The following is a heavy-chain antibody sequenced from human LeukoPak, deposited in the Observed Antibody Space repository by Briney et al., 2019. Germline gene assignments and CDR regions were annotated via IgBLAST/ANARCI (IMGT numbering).Heavy chain of an antibody. Sequence: GKSLRLSCAAPGFSFSTYGIHWVRQAPGKGLEWVAVMWYDGSKDYHADSVKGRFTISRDTSKNTLYLRMNNLRAEDTAVYYCAKDRETYEYTFDYWGQGTLVTVSS. V-gene: IGHV3-33*06. J-gene: IGHJ4*02. CDR2: MWYDGSKD. D-gene: IGHD6-6*01. CDR1: GFSFSTYG. CDR3: AKDRETYEYTFDY.